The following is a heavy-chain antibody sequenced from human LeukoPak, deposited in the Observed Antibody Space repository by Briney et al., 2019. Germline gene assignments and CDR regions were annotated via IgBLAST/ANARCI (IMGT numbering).Heavy chain of an antibody. CDR2: ISGSGGST. Sequence: GGSLRLSCAASGFTFSGYAMSWVRQAPGKGLEWVPTISGSGGSTYYADSVKGRFTSSRDNSKNTLSLQMNNLRAEDTAVYYCAKESRFYYGSGSFSSQFDYWGQGNLVTVSS. J-gene: IGHJ4*02. CDR1: GFTFSGYA. CDR3: AKESRFYYGSGSFSSQFDY. D-gene: IGHD3-10*01. V-gene: IGHV3-23*01.